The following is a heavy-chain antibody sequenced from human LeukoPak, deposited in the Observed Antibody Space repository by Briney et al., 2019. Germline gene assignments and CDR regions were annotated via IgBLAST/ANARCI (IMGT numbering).Heavy chain of an antibody. J-gene: IGHJ4*02. CDR3: ARAAAGTHFDY. CDR1: GGSISSRGAY. D-gene: IGHD6-13*01. CDR2: IYYSEST. V-gene: IGHV4-31*03. Sequence: SEIVSLTCTVSGGSISSRGAYWRWIRQHPGNGLERIGYIYYSESTHYNPSLKSRLPITVDSSNNQFALKLSSVTAADTAVYYCARAAAGTHFDYWGEGTLVTIS.